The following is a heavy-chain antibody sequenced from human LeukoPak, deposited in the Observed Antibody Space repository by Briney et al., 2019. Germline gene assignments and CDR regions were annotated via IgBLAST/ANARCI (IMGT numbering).Heavy chain of an antibody. CDR3: ARGDENETRAQGY. CDR1: GGSFSGYY. J-gene: IGHJ4*02. Sequence: PSETLSLTCAVYGGSFSGYYWSWIRQPPGKGLEWIGEINHSGSTNYNPSLKSRVTISVDTSKNQFSLKLSSVTAADTAVYYCARGDENETRAQGYWGQGTLVTVS. V-gene: IGHV4-34*01. CDR2: INHSGST. D-gene: IGHD3-10*01.